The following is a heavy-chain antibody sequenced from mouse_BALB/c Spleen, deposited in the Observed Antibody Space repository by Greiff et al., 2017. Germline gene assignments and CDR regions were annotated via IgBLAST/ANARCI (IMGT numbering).Heavy chain of an antibody. D-gene: IGHD2-10*01. CDR2: IDPENGDT. Sequence: VQLQQSGAELVRSGASVKLSCTASGFNITDYYMHWVKQRPEQGLEWIGWIDPENGDTEYAPKFQGKATMTADTSSNTAYLQLSSLTSEDTAVYYCKGPGPTYYAMDYWGQGTSVTVSS. CDR3: KGPGPTYYAMDY. V-gene: IGHV14-4*02. CDR1: GFNITDYY. J-gene: IGHJ4*01.